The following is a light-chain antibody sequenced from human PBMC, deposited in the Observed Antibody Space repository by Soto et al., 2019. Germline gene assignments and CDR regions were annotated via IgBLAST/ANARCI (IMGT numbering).Light chain of an antibody. J-gene: IGKJ5*01. CDR1: QGISSY. V-gene: IGKV1-39*01. CDR3: QQSYSSPIT. CDR2: AAS. Sequence: EIQLSQSPSYMFASIGDRITITCRASQGISSYLAWYQQKPGKAPNLLIYAASTLQSGVPSRFSGSGSGTDFTLTISSLRPEDFATYYCQQSYSSPITFGQGTRLEI.